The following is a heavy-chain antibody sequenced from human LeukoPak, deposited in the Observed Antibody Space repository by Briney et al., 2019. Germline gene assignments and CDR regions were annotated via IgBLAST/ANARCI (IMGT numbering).Heavy chain of an antibody. CDR3: ARDSTVVPAGIIELNYYYGMDV. Sequence: SETLSLTCSVSGGSINSGDSYWSWIRQPPGKGLEWIGYIYYTGSTYYNPSLKSRVTISIDTSKNQFSLKLSSVTAADTAVYYCARDSTVVPAGIIELNYYYGMDVWGQGTTVTVSS. CDR2: IYYTGST. J-gene: IGHJ6*02. V-gene: IGHV4-30-4*01. D-gene: IGHD2-2*01. CDR1: GGSINSGDSY.